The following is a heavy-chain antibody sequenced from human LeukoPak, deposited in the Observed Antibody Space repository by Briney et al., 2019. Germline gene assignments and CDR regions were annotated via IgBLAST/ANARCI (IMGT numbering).Heavy chain of an antibody. CDR1: GYTFTSYG. J-gene: IGHJ4*02. CDR3: ARSYDFWSGSPGGY. D-gene: IGHD3-3*01. Sequence: ASVKVSCKASGYTFTSYGISWVRQAPGQGLEWMGWISAYNGNTNYAQKLQGRVTMTTDTSTSTAYMELRSLRSDDAAVYYCARSYDFWSGSPGGYWGQGTLVTVSS. V-gene: IGHV1-18*01. CDR2: ISAYNGNT.